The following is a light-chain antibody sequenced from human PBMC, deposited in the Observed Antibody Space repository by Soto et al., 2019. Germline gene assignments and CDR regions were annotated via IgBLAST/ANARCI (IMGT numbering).Light chain of an antibody. CDR2: EVS. Sequence: QSALTQPASVSGSPGQSITISCTGTSSTFGIYNLVSWYQQQSGKAPKLMIYEVSMRPSGVSNRFSGSKSGNTASLTISGLQAEDEADYYCCSYVGITAYVVFGGGTKLTVL. J-gene: IGLJ2*01. V-gene: IGLV2-23*02. CDR1: SSTFGIYNL. CDR3: CSYVGITAYVV.